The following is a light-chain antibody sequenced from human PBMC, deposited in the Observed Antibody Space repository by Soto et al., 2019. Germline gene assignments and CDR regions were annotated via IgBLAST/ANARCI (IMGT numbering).Light chain of an antibody. V-gene: IGKV3D-20*02. CDR2: GAS. Sequence: IVLTQSPGTLSLSPGERATLSCRASQSVSNNYLAWYQQKPGQAPRLLIYGASNRATGIPDRFSGSGSGTDFTLTISRLEPEDFAVYYCQQRNNWPAISFGQGTRLEIK. J-gene: IGKJ5*01. CDR3: QQRNNWPAIS. CDR1: QSVSNNY.